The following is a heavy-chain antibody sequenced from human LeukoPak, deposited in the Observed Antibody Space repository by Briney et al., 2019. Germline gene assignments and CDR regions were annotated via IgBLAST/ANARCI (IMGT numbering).Heavy chain of an antibody. J-gene: IGHJ4*02. CDR2: MNPNSGNT. V-gene: IGHV1-8*01. Sequence: ASVKVSCKVSGYTLTELSMHWVRQAPGQGLEWMGWMNPNSGNTGYAQKFQGRVTMTRNPSISTAYMELSSLRSEDTAVYYCARESGLYGSGSRYWGQGTLVTVSS. CDR1: GYTLTELS. CDR3: ARESGLYGSGSRY. D-gene: IGHD3-10*01.